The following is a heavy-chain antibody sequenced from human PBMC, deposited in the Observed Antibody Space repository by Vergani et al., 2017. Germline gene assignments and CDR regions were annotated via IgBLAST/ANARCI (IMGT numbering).Heavy chain of an antibody. CDR3: AKDYRGKMATNNWFAP. J-gene: IGHJ5*02. Sequence: EVQLLESGGGLVQPGGSLRLSCAASGFTFSSYAMSWVRQAPGKGLEWVSAISVSGGSTYYADSVKGRFTISRDNSKNTLYLQMNSLRAEDTAVYYCAKDYRGKMATNNWFAPWGQGTLVTVSS. D-gene: IGHD5-24*01. CDR1: GFTFSSYA. CDR2: ISVSGGST. V-gene: IGHV3-23*01.